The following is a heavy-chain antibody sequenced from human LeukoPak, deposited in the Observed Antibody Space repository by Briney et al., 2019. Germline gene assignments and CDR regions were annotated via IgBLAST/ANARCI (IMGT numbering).Heavy chain of an antibody. V-gene: IGHV4-4*02. CDR3: ARDLPPDISTGGGSSNYYYYGMDV. Sequence: PSGTLSLTCDVSGYTITSSNWCSRFRHPPHKHLHRTGKINHSGSTNYNPSLKSRVTISVDKSKNQFPLKLSSVTAADTAVYYCARDLPPDISTGGGSSNYYYYGMDVWGKGTTVTVSS. D-gene: IGHD7-27*01. CDR2: INHSGST. CDR1: GYTITSSNW. J-gene: IGHJ6*04.